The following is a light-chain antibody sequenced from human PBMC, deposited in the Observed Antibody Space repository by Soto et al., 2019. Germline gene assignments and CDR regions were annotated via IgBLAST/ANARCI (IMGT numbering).Light chain of an antibody. CDR3: LQYRDYPWT. Sequence: DIQMTQSPSTLSASXXDRVXITCLASQSISSWLAWYQQKPGKPPKXXIYAASSLQSGVPSRFSGSGSGTDFTLTISSLHPDDFAIYYCLQYRDYPWTFGQGTKVDIK. CDR1: QSISSW. V-gene: IGKV1-5*01. CDR2: AAS. J-gene: IGKJ1*01.